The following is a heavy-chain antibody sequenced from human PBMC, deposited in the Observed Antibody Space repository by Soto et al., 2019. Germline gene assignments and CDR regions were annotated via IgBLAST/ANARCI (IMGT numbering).Heavy chain of an antibody. CDR1: GGSFSGYY. D-gene: IGHD2-15*01. V-gene: IGHV4-34*01. CDR2: INHSGST. CDR3: ARAEESLGYCSGGSCPLTGMDV. J-gene: IGHJ6*02. Sequence: SETLSLTCAVYGGSFSGYYWSWIRQPPGKGLEWIGEINHSGSTNYNLSLKSRVTISVDTSKNQFSLTLSSVTAADTAVYYCARAEESLGYCSGGSCPLTGMDVWGQGTTVTVSS.